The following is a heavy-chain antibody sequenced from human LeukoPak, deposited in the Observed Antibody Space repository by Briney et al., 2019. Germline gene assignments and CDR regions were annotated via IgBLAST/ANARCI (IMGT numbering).Heavy chain of an antibody. CDR2: ISSGSTYI. Sequence: PGGSLRLSCAASGFTFSSYSMNWVRQAPGKGLEWVSSISSGSTYIYYADSLKGRFTISRDNDKNSLNLQMNSLRAEDTAVYYCAREGVDVFDIWGQGTMVTVSS. CDR3: AREGVDVFDI. V-gene: IGHV3-21*01. CDR1: GFTFSSYS. J-gene: IGHJ3*02.